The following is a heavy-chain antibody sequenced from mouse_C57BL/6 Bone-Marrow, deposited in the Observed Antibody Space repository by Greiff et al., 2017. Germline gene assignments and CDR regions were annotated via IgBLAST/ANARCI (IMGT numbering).Heavy chain of an antibody. D-gene: IGHD1-1*01. CDR1: GFNIKDDY. CDR2: IDPETGDT. V-gene: IGHV14-4*01. Sequence: VQLQQSGAELVRPGASVKLSCTASGFNIKDDYMHWVKQRPEQGLEWIGWIDPETGDTAYASKFQGKATITADTSSNTAYLQLSSLTSEDTAVYYCTIFYGSSFYYFDYWGQGTTLTVSS. J-gene: IGHJ2*01. CDR3: TIFYGSSFYYFDY.